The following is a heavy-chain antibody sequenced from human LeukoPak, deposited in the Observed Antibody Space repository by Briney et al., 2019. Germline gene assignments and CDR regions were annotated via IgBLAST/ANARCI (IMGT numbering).Heavy chain of an antibody. J-gene: IGHJ5*02. CDR2: INHSGST. Sequence: SETLSLTCAVYGVSFSGYYWSWIRQPPGKGLEWIGEINHSGSTNYNPSLKSRVTISVDTSKNQFSLNLSSVTAADTAVYYCARHGRPEGWFDPWGQGTLVTVSS. D-gene: IGHD1-14*01. CDR1: GVSFSGYY. CDR3: ARHGRPEGWFDP. V-gene: IGHV4-34*01.